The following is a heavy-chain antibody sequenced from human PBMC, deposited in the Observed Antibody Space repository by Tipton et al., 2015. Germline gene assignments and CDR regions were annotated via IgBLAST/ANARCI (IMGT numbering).Heavy chain of an antibody. V-gene: IGHV3-23*01. D-gene: IGHD6-19*01. CDR1: GFTFSSYA. CDR2: ISGSASGA. CDR3: AKRSVAGIPFDY. J-gene: IGHJ4*02. Sequence: SLRLSCAASGFTFSSYAMHWVRQAPGKGLEWVSGISGSASGAYYADSVTGRFTISRDNSNNTLYLQMNSLTAEDTALYYCAKRSVAGIPFDYWGQGTLVTASS.